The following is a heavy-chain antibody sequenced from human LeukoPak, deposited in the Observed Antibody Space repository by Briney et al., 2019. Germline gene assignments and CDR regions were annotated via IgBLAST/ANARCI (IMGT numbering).Heavy chain of an antibody. J-gene: IGHJ3*02. CDR2: ISHSGST. CDR3: ARSAYAFDI. V-gene: IGHV4-34*01. Sequence: PSETLSLTCAVSGGSVSGYYWSWIRQPPGKGPEWIGKISHSGSTNYNPSLKSRVTISVDTSTNQFSLNLSSVTAADTAVYYCARSAYAFDIWGQGTMVTVSS. CDR1: GGSVSGYY.